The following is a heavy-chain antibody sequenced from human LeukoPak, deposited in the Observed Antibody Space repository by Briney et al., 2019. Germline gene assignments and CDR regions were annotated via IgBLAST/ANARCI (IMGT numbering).Heavy chain of an antibody. V-gene: IGHV1-18*01. D-gene: IGHD3-22*01. Sequence: ASVKVSCKASGYTFTSYGISWVRQAPGQGLEWMGWISAYNGNTIYAQKLQGRVTMTTDTSTSTAYMELRSLRSDDTAVYYCARVFSYYYDSSAPRDWGQGTLVTVSS. J-gene: IGHJ4*02. CDR1: GYTFTSYG. CDR2: ISAYNGNT. CDR3: ARVFSYYYDSSAPRD.